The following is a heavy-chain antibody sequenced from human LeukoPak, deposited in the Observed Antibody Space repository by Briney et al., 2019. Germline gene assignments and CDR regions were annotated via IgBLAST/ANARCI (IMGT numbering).Heavy chain of an antibody. J-gene: IGHJ4*02. D-gene: IGHD5-18*01. CDR3: ARGASGYSNG. CDR1: GGSIRRYY. Sequence: SETLSLSCTVSGGSIRRYYWSWMRKPPGKGLECIGYIYNSGSTNYNPSLKSRVTITIDTSKNQFSLNLTSVTAADTAGYYCARGASGYSNGWGQGALVTASP. V-gene: IGHV4-59*01. CDR2: IYNSGST.